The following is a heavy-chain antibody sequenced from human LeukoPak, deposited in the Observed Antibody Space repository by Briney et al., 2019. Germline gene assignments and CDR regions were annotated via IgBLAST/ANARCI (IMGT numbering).Heavy chain of an antibody. CDR2: LYSGGST. D-gene: IGHD3-22*01. CDR1: GFTVSSSH. J-gene: IGHJ4*02. V-gene: IGHV3-53*01. CDR3: ARGGVTMIVPIL. Sequence: GGSLRLSCVASGFTVSSSHMTWVRQAPGKGLEWVSVLYSGGSTYYADSVKGRFTISRDNSKNTLYLQMSSLRAEDTAVYYCARGGVTMIVPILWGQGTLVTVSS.